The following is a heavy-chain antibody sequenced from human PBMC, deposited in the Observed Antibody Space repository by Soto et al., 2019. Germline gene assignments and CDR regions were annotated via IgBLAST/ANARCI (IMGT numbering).Heavy chain of an antibody. V-gene: IGHV3-23*01. J-gene: IGHJ4*02. CDR2: ISGSGGST. CDR1: GFTFSRYA. D-gene: IGHD3-3*01. Sequence: HPGGSLRLSCAASGFTFSRYAMSWVRQAPGKGLEWVSAISGSGGSTYYADSVKGRFTISRDNSKNTLYLQMNSLRAEDTAVYYCAKLEYSESYYDFWSGYCCDDWGQGSLVTVSS. CDR3: AKLEYSESYYDFWSGYCCDD.